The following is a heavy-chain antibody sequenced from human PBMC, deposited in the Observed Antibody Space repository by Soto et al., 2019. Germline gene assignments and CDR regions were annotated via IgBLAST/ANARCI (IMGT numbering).Heavy chain of an antibody. D-gene: IGHD5-12*01. J-gene: IGHJ6*02. CDR1: GYTFTGYY. CDR2: INPNSGGT. V-gene: IGHV1-2*04. CDR3: ARDKDRLQLGGNYYYIMDV. Sequence: ASVKVSCKASGYTFTGYYMHWVRQAPGQGLEWMGWINPNSGGTNYAQKFQGWVTMTRDTSISTAYMELSRLTSEDTAVYYCARDKDRLQLGGNYYYIMDVWGQGTTVTVSS.